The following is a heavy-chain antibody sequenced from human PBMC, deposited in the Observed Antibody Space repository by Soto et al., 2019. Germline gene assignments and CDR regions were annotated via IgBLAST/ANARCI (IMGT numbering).Heavy chain of an antibody. J-gene: IGHJ4*02. CDR1: GGTFSSYA. D-gene: IGHD5-18*01. V-gene: IGHV1-69*12. CDR2: IIPIFGTA. Sequence: QVQLVQSGAEVKKPGSSVKVSCKASGGTFSSYAISWVRQAPGQGLEWMGGIIPIFGTANYAQKFQGRVTISGGQSTNTGHLEVSRPRTEDTGVYYCATRTAMAILYYFDYWGQGTLVTVSS. CDR3: ATRTAMAILYYFDY.